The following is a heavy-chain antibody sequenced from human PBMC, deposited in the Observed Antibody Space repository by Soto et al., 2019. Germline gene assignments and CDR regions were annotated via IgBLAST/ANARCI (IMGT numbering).Heavy chain of an antibody. CDR1: GGSISSYY. J-gene: IGHJ6*02. Sequence: NPSETLSLTCTVSGGSISSYYWSWIRQPPGKGLEWIGYIYYSGSTNYNPSLKSRVTISVDTSKNQFSLKLSSVTAADTAVYYCARNPLWFGEDYYYGMDVWGQGTTVTVSS. D-gene: IGHD3-10*01. V-gene: IGHV4-59*01. CDR3: ARNPLWFGEDYYYGMDV. CDR2: IYYSGST.